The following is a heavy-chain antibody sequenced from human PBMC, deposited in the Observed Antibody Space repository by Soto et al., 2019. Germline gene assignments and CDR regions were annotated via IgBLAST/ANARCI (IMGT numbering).Heavy chain of an antibody. CDR3: ARDPPPPDY. CDR2: IVVGSGNT. CDR1: GFTFTSSA. J-gene: IGHJ4*02. V-gene: IGHV1-58*02. Sequence: GASVKVSCKASGFTFTSSAMQWVRQARGQRLEWIGWIVVGSGNTNYAQKFQERVTITRDMSTSTAYMELRSLRSDDTAVYYCARDPPPPDYWGQGTLVTVSS.